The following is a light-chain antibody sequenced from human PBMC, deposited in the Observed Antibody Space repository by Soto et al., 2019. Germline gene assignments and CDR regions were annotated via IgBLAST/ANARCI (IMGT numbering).Light chain of an antibody. V-gene: IGLV2-23*03. Sequence: QSVLTQPASVSGSPGQSITISCTGTSSDVGSYNLVSWYQQHPGKAPKLIIYEGSKRPSGVSNRFSGSKSGNTASLTISGLQAKDEADYYCCSYAGSRSFVVFGGGTKVTVL. CDR2: EGS. CDR3: CSYAGSRSFVV. CDR1: SSDVGSYNL. J-gene: IGLJ2*01.